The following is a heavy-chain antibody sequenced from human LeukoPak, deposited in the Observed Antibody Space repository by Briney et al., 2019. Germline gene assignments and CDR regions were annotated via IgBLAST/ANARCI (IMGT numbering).Heavy chain of an antibody. J-gene: IGHJ6*02. CDR1: GGSFSGYY. V-gene: IGHV4-34*01. D-gene: IGHD2-15*01. CDR3: ARAPLIPYCSGGSRHDYYYYGMDV. CDR2: INHSGST. Sequence: PSETLSLTCAVYGGSFSGYYWSWIRQPPGKGLEWIGEINHSGSTNYNPSLKSRVTISVDTSKNQFSLKLSSVTAADTAVYYCARAPLIPYCSGGSRHDYYYYGMDVWGQGTTVTVSS.